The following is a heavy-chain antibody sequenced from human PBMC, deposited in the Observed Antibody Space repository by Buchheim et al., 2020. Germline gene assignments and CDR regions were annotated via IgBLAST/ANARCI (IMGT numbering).Heavy chain of an antibody. J-gene: IGHJ4*02. CDR2: ISYDGSNK. V-gene: IGHV3-30*18. CDR1: GFTFSSYG. Sequence: QVQLVESGGGVVQPGRSLRLSCAASGFTFSSYGMHWVRQAPGKGLEWVAVISYDGSNKYYADSVKGRFTISRDNSKNTLYLQMNSLRAEDTAVYYCAKSLRKFGSQPDYWGQGTL. D-gene: IGHD3-10*01. CDR3: AKSLRKFGSQPDY.